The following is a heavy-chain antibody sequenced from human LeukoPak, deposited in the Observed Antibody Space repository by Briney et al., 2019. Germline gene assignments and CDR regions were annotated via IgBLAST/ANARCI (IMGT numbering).Heavy chain of an antibody. CDR1: GFTFDDYA. V-gene: IGHV3-9*01. CDR2: ISWNSGSI. J-gene: IGHJ5*02. CDR3: VRGIGEA. Sequence: GGSLRLSCAASGFTFDDYAMHWVRQAPGKGLEWVSGISWNSGSIGYADSVKGRFTISRDNAKNTLDLQMNSLRAEDTAVYYCVRGIGEAWGQGTLVTVSS.